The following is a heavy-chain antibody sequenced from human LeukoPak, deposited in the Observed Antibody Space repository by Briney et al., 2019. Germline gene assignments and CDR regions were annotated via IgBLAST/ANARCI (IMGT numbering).Heavy chain of an antibody. CDR2: ISGSGAST. Sequence: PGGSLRLSCAASGFSFSSYAMTWVRQAPGKGLEWVSAISGSGASTYYADSVKGRFTISRDNSKNTLYLQMNSLKAEDTAVYYCAKGGWALHWYFDLWGRGTLVTVSS. V-gene: IGHV3-23*01. J-gene: IGHJ2*01. CDR1: GFSFSSYA. D-gene: IGHD6-19*01. CDR3: AKGGWALHWYFDL.